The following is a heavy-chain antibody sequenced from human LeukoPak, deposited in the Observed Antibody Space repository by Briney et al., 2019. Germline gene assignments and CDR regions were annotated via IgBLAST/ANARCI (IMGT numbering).Heavy chain of an antibody. Sequence: PSETLSLTCTVSGGSISSSSYYWGWIRQPPGKGLEWIGEINHSGSTNYNPSLKSRVTISVDTSKDQFSLKLSSVTAADTAVYYCARGPQITGTTKGYYYYYYYMDVWGKGTTVTVSS. CDR2: INHSGST. V-gene: IGHV4-39*07. CDR3: ARGPQITGTTKGYYYYYYYMDV. CDR1: GGSISSSSYY. D-gene: IGHD1-7*01. J-gene: IGHJ6*03.